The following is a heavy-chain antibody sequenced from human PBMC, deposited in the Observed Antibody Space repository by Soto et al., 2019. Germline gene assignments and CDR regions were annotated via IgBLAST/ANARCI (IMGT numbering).Heavy chain of an antibody. Sequence: ESGGGVVQPGTSLRLSCAASGFLFRNYAMHWDRQSPAKGLEWLAVISFDGANIFYAGAAKGRFTISRDNSKQTLYLQLDSLRPEDTGVYFCARDPYGGYIFDSWGQGTQVTLSS. CDR3: ARDPYGGYIFDS. D-gene: IGHD5-12*01. J-gene: IGHJ4*02. V-gene: IGHV3-30-3*01. CDR2: ISFDGANI. CDR1: GFLFRNYA.